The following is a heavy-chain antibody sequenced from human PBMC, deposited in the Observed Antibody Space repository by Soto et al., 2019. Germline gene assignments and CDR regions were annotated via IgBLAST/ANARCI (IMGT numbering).Heavy chain of an antibody. J-gene: IGHJ4*02. V-gene: IGHV4-31*03. CDR1: GGSISNGDYY. D-gene: IGHD2-2*01. Sequence: QVQLQESGPGLVKPSQTLSLTCTVSGGSISNGDYYWNWIRQHPEKGLEWIGYINYRGSTFYNPSLKSRIIISVEKSNNQFSLKLSSVTAADTAVYYCARDAPETAPYWGQGTLVTVSS. CDR2: INYRGST. CDR3: ARDAPETAPY.